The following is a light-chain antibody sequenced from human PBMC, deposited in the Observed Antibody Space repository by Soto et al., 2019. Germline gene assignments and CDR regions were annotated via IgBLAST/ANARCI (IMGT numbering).Light chain of an antibody. CDR1: SSNIGSNY. CDR2: RNN. J-gene: IGLJ1*01. CDR3: AAWDDSLSGLYV. V-gene: IGLV1-47*01. Sequence: QSVLTQPPSASGTPGQRVTISCSGSSSNIGSNYVYWYQHLPGTAPKLLIYRNNQRPSGVPDRFSGSKSGTSASLAISGLRSEDEADSYCAAWDDSLSGLYVFGTGTKVTVL.